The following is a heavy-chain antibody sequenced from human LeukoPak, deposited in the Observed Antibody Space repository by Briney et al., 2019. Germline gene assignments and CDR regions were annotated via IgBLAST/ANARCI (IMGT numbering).Heavy chain of an antibody. CDR1: GGSISRYY. J-gene: IGHJ5*02. V-gene: IGHV4-4*09. D-gene: IGHD2-2*01. Sequence: SKTLSLTCTVSGGSISRYYWSWIRQPPGKGLEWIGYIYTSGSTNYNPSLKSRVTISVDTSKNQFSLKLSSVTAADTAVYYCARSGRHCSSTSCYPRPSNWFDPWGQGTLVTVSS. CDR3: ARSGRHCSSTSCYPRPSNWFDP. CDR2: IYTSGST.